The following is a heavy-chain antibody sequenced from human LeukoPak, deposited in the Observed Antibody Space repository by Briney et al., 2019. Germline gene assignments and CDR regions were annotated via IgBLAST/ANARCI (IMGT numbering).Heavy chain of an antibody. D-gene: IGHD6-19*01. CDR3: ARLERYSSGWFDY. V-gene: IGHV3-48*01. Sequence: PGGSLRLSCVASGFTFSSYSMNWVRQAPGKGLEWVSYISSSSSSIYNADSVKGRFTISRDNAKNSLYLQMNSLRAEDTAVYYCARLERYSSGWFDYWGQGTLVTVSS. J-gene: IGHJ4*02. CDR2: ISSSSSSI. CDR1: GFTFSSYS.